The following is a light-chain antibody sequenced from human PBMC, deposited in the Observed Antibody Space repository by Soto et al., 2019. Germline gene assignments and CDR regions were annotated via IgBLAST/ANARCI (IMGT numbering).Light chain of an antibody. V-gene: IGKV1-39*01. Sequence: IQLTQYPSSLSASVGDRVTIACRASQTISGYLNWYQHKPGEAPKLLIYAASSLQGGVPSRFSGSGSGTHFTLTISSLQPEDSATYYCQQSYSTLWTFGQGTKVDIK. J-gene: IGKJ1*01. CDR3: QQSYSTLWT. CDR1: QTISGY. CDR2: AAS.